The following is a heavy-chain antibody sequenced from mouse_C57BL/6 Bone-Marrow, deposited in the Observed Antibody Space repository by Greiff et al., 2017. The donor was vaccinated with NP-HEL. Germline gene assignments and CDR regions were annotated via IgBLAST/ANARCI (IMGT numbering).Heavy chain of an antibody. Sequence: EVKLQESGPGLVKPSQSLSLTCSVTGYSITSGYYWNWIRQFPGNKLEWMGYISYDGSNNYNPSLKNRISITRDTSKNQFFLKLNSVTTEDTATYYCAREGNDYGRDMDYWGQGTSVTVSS. CDR3: AREGNDYGRDMDY. J-gene: IGHJ4*01. CDR2: ISYDGSN. V-gene: IGHV3-6*01. D-gene: IGHD2-4*01. CDR1: GYSITSGYY.